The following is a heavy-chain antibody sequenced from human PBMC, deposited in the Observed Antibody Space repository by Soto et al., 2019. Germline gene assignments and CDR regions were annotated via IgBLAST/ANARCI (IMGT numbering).Heavy chain of an antibody. D-gene: IGHD6-13*01. CDR3: ARHTYYSSQPGELDY. J-gene: IGHJ4*02. CDR1: GGSISNYY. Sequence: SETLSLTCSGSGGSISNYYWSWIRQPPGKGLEWIGYIYYSGSTNYNPSLKSRVTISVDTSKNQFSLKLSSVTAADTAVYYCARHTYYSSQPGELDYWGQGTLVTVSS. CDR2: IYYSGST. V-gene: IGHV4-59*01.